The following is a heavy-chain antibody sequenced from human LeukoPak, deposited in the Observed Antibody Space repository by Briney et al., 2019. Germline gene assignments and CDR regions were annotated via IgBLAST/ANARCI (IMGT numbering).Heavy chain of an antibody. CDR2: IYSGGHT. D-gene: IGHD5-24*01. V-gene: IGHV3-53*01. CDR1: GFILSSNY. Sequence: GGSLRLSCAASGFILSSNYMNWVRQAPGKGLEWVSVIYSGGHTYYTDSVKGRFTISRDISNNTLYLHMNSLRPDDTAVYYCARSTRDGYNHYHYYYMDVWGKGTTVTVSS. CDR3: ARSTRDGYNHYHYYYMDV. J-gene: IGHJ6*03.